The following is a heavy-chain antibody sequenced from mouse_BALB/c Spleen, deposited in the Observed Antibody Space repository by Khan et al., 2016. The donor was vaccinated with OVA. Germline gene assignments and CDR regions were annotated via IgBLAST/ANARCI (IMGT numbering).Heavy chain of an antibody. CDR3: ARYIMAY. CDR1: GYSITSDYA. V-gene: IGHV3-2*02. J-gene: IGHJ2*01. Sequence: EVQLVESGPGLVKPSQSLSLTCTVTGYSITSDYAWNWIRQFPGNKLEWMGFISYSGSTNYNPSLKSRISITRDTSKNQFFLQLNSVTTEDTSKYYCARYIMAYWGQGTTLTVSS. CDR2: ISYSGST.